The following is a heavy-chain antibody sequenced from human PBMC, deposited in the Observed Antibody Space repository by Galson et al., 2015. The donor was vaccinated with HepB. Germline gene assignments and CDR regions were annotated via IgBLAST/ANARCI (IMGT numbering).Heavy chain of an antibody. D-gene: IGHD6-13*01. J-gene: IGHJ4*02. CDR3: AEEAAAAGSPILGY. Sequence: SLRLSCAASGFTFSSYAMSWVRQAPGKGLEWVSGITDSGGGTFYADSVKGRFTISRDNSKNTLYLQMNNLRAEDTAVYYCAEEAAAAGSPILGYWGQGTLVTVSS. V-gene: IGHV3-23*01. CDR2: ITDSGGGT. CDR1: GFTFSSYA.